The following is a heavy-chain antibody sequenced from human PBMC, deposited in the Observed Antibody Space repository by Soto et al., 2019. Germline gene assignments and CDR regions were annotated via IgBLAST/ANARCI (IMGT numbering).Heavy chain of an antibody. J-gene: IGHJ3*02. D-gene: IGHD3-22*01. CDR3: ARYPRNYYDSSGSLDI. V-gene: IGHV3-7*01. CDR1: GFTFSNYW. CDR2: IKQDGSEK. Sequence: PGGSLRLSCAASGFTFSNYWMSWVRQAPGKGLEWVANIKQDGSEKYYVDSVKGQFTISRDNAKNSLYLQMNSLRAEDTAVYYCARYPRNYYDSSGSLDIWGQGTMVTVSS.